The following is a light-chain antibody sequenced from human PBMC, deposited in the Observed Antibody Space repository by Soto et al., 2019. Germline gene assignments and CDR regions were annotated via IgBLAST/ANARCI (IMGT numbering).Light chain of an antibody. CDR1: QSVSID. CDR3: QQRSKWPPIT. V-gene: IGKV3-11*01. CDR2: GAS. J-gene: IGKJ5*01. Sequence: EIMMTQSPATLSVSPGERATLSCRSSQSVSIDLAWYQQTPGQAPRLLIYGASTRPTDVPARFSGSGSGTDFTLTISSLEPEDFAVYYCQQRSKWPPITFGQGTRLEIK.